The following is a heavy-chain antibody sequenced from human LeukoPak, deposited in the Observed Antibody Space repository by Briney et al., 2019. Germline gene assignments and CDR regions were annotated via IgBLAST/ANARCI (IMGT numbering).Heavy chain of an antibody. Sequence: GGSLRLSCAASGFTFSSYGMHWVRQAPGKGLEWVAVISYDGSNKYYANSVKGRFIISRDNSKNTLYLQMNSLRAEDTAVYYCAKDVGAQTRDYWGQGTLVTVSS. CDR3: AKDVGAQTRDY. J-gene: IGHJ4*02. D-gene: IGHD1-26*01. CDR2: ISYDGSNK. V-gene: IGHV3-30*18. CDR1: GFTFSSYG.